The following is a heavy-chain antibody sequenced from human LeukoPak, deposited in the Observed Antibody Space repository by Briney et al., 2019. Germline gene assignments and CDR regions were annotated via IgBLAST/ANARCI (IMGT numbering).Heavy chain of an antibody. V-gene: IGHV4-34*01. Sequence: PSETLSLTCAVYGGSFSGYYWSWIRQPPGKGLEWIGEINHSGSTYYNPSLKSRVTISVDTSKNQFSLKLSSVTAADTAVYYCARLPDYYYYMNVWGKGTTVTVSS. CDR3: ARLPDYYYYMNV. CDR1: GGSFSGYY. CDR2: INHSGST. J-gene: IGHJ6*03.